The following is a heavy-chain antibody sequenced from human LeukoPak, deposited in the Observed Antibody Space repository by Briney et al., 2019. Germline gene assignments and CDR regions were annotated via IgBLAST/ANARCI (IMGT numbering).Heavy chain of an antibody. J-gene: IGHJ4*02. CDR2: INIDGSTT. Sequence: GGSLRLSCAASGFTFSSYWIHWVRHAPGKGLVWVSRINIDGSTTNYADSVKGRFTISRDNAKNTLYLQMNSLRDEDTAVYHCARVPVGATTSYYFDYWGQGTLVTVSS. CDR3: ARVPVGATTSYYFDY. CDR1: GFTFSSYW. V-gene: IGHV3-74*01. D-gene: IGHD1-26*01.